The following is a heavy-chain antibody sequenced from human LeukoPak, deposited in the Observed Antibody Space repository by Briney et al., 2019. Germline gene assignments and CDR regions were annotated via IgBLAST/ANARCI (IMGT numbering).Heavy chain of an antibody. J-gene: IGHJ4*02. V-gene: IGHV1-8*03. Sequence: ASVKVSCKASGYTFTSHGISWVRQAPGQGLEWMGWINTYIGNTNYAQKFQGRVTITRNTSISTAYMELSSLRSEDTAVYYCTALTLGYWGQGTLVTVSS. CDR3: TALTLGY. CDR2: INTYIGNT. D-gene: IGHD3-16*01. CDR1: GYTFTSHG.